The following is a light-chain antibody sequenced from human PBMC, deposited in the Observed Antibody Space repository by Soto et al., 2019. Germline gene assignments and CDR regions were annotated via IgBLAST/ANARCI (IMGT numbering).Light chain of an antibody. J-gene: IGLJ2*01. Sequence: QSVLTQPPSVSGAPGQRVTISCTGGSSNIGADYDVHWYQQLPGTAPKLLIYSNNNRPSGVPERFSASKSGTSASLAITGLQTEDEADYYCQSYDSILSGGVFGGGTKLTVL. CDR3: QSYDSILSGGV. CDR1: SSNIGADYD. V-gene: IGLV1-40*01. CDR2: SNN.